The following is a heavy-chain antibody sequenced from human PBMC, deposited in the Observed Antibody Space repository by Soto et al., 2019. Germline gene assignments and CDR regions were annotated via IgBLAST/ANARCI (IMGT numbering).Heavy chain of an antibody. Sequence: GGSLRLSCAASGFNFSSHAMIWVRHASGKGLHCVSSSSASGVETYNTDSVKGWFTVPRDDSQNKLYLQMISLRVEDTAVYYCAKRAGYDVDYWGEGSLVTVCS. CDR1: GFNFSSHA. D-gene: IGHD5-12*01. J-gene: IGHJ4*02. CDR2: SSASGVET. CDR3: AKRAGYDVDY. V-gene: IGHV3-23*01.